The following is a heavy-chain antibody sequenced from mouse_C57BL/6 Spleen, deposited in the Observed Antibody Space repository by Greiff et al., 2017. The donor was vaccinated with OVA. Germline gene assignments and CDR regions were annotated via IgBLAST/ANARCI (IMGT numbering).Heavy chain of an antibody. V-gene: IGHV1-82*01. D-gene: IGHD2-4*01. CDR2: IYPGDGDT. J-gene: IGHJ3*01. CDR3: ARLSYDYDGAVAY. Sequence: VQLQQSGPELVKPGASVKISCKASGYAFSSSWMNWVKQRPGKGLEWIGRIYPGDGDTNYNGKFKGKATLTADKSSSTVYMQLSSLTSEDSAVYFCARLSYDYDGAVAYWGQGTLVTVSA. CDR1: GYAFSSSW.